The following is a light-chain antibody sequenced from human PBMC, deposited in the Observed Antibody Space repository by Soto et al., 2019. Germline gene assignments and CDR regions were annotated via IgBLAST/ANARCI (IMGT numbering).Light chain of an antibody. CDR1: RSDIGAYNF. Sequence: QSVLTQPASVSGSPGQSITISCTGTRSDIGAYNFVSWYQQHPGEVPKLMLYDVNVRPSGVSNRFSGSKSGNTASLTFSGLQAEDEADYYCTSWTTSTTMIFGGGTKLTVL. CDR3: TSWTTSTTMI. V-gene: IGLV2-14*03. CDR2: DVN. J-gene: IGLJ2*01.